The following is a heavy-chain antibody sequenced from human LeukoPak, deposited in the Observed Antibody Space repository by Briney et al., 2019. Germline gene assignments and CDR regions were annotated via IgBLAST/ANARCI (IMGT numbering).Heavy chain of an antibody. CDR3: AKGGNSWYFLDY. D-gene: IGHD6-13*01. Sequence: GGSLRLSCAASGVTVSNNYLTWVRQAPGEGLEWVSVIYSGGSTYYADSVKGRFTISRDNSKNTLYLQMNSLRPEDTAVYYCAKGGNSWYFLDYWGQGILVTVSS. J-gene: IGHJ4*02. CDR2: IYSGGST. CDR1: GVTVSNNY. V-gene: IGHV3-53*05.